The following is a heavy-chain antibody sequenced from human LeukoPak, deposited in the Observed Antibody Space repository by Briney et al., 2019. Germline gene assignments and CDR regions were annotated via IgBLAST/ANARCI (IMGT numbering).Heavy chain of an antibody. CDR3: ARDPGRESCSGGSCYFGY. Sequence: ASVKVSCKASGGTFSSYAISWVRQAPGQGLEWMGWISAYNGNTNYAQKLQGRVTMTTDTSTSTAYMELRSLRSDDTAVYYCARDPGRESCSGGSCYFGYWGQGTLVTVSS. D-gene: IGHD2-15*01. J-gene: IGHJ4*02. CDR2: ISAYNGNT. CDR1: GGTFSSYA. V-gene: IGHV1-18*01.